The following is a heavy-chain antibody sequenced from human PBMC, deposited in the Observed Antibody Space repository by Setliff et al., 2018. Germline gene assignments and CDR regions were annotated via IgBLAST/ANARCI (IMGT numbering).Heavy chain of an antibody. CDR3: AGPFDVGPYPRPIDGLDL. V-gene: IGHV1-2*02. J-gene: IGHJ3*01. D-gene: IGHD3-9*01. CDR2: INPNSGGR. Sequence: AASVKVSCKASGHIFRDYYIHWVRQAPGQGLEWMGWINPNSGGREYAEAFQGRVTMTGDTSIRTAFMELSGLTSDDTAVYYCAGPFDVGPYPRPIDGLDLWGQGTRVTVSS. CDR1: GHIFRDYY.